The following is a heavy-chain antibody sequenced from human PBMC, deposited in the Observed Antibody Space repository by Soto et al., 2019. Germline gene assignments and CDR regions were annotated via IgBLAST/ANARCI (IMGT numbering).Heavy chain of an antibody. D-gene: IGHD3-16*01. CDR2: INAYNGNT. V-gene: IGHV1-18*01. Sequence: VASVTVSCKASGYSFTRYGIGWARQAPGQGLEWMGWINAYNGNTNYAQNLQGRLTLTTDTSTTTAYMELRSLRSNDTAIYYCAMVHVYVTPSPKDVRGQGTTVTVSS. J-gene: IGHJ6*02. CDR1: GYSFTRYG. CDR3: AMVHVYVTPSPKDV.